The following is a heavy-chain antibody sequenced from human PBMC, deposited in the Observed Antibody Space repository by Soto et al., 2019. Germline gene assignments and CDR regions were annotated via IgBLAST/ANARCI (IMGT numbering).Heavy chain of an antibody. D-gene: IGHD2-2*01. CDR1: GGTFSSYT. Sequence: ASVKVSCKASGGTFSSYTISWVRQAPGQGLEWMGRIIPILGIANYAQKFQGRVTITADKSTSTAYMELSSLRSEDTAVYYCASNDIVVVPAALSAAYYGMDVGDQGTTVTVSS. CDR3: ASNDIVVVPAALSAAYYGMDV. CDR2: IIPILGIA. V-gene: IGHV1-69*02. J-gene: IGHJ6*02.